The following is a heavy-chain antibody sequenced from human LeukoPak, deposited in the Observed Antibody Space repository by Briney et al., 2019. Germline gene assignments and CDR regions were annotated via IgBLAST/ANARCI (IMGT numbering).Heavy chain of an antibody. Sequence: SETLSLTCTVSGGAISSYYWSWIRQPAGKGLEWIGRISTSGSTSYNPSLKSRATISVDTSKNQFSLKLSSVTAADTAVYYCARGTMMVGPWGQGTLVTVSS. D-gene: IGHD3-22*01. CDR1: GGAISSYY. V-gene: IGHV4-4*07. J-gene: IGHJ5*02. CDR2: ISTSGST. CDR3: ARGTMMVGP.